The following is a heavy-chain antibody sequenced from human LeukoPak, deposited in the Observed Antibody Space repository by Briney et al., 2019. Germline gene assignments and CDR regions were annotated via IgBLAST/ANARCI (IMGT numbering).Heavy chain of an antibody. J-gene: IGHJ4*02. D-gene: IGHD2-2*01. V-gene: IGHV3-7*01. CDR1: GFTFGSNW. Sequence: TGGSLRLSCAASGFTFGSNWMSWVRQAPGKGLEWVANIKQDGSEKYYVDSVKGRFTISRDNAKISLYLQMNSLRAEDTAVYYCAKSLVWGQGTLVTVSS. CDR3: AKSLV. CDR2: IKQDGSEK.